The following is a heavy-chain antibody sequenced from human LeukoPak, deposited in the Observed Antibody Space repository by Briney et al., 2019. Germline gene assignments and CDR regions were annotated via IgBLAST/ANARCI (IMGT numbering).Heavy chain of an antibody. D-gene: IGHD1-26*01. CDR2: ISDSGGST. CDR3: ARDGGSGSYLDY. V-gene: IGHV3-23*01. CDR1: GITFSSYA. Sequence: GGSLRLSCAASGITFSSYAMTWVRQTPGKGLEWVSGISDSGGSTYYADSVKGRFTISRDNSKNTLYLQMNSLRTEDTAVYYCARDGGSGSYLDYWGQGTLVTVSS. J-gene: IGHJ4*02.